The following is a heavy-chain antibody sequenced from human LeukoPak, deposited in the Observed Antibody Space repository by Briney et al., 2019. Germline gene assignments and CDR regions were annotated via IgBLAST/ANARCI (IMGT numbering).Heavy chain of an antibody. CDR2: ISYDGSNK. Sequence: GRSLRLSCAASGFTFSSYAMHWVRQAPGKGLEWVAVISYDGSNKYYADSVKGRFTISRDNSKNTLYLQMNSLRAEDTAVYYCARSLLVFDYGDYWGQGTLVTVSS. D-gene: IGHD2-21*01. V-gene: IGHV3-30-3*01. J-gene: IGHJ4*02. CDR3: ARSLLVFDYGDY. CDR1: GFTFSSYA.